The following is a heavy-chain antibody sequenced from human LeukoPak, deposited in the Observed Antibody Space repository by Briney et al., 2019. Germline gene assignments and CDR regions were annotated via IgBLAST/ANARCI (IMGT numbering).Heavy chain of an antibody. CDR2: IYSVDSDT. V-gene: IGHV5-51*01. J-gene: IGHJ3*02. D-gene: IGHD2-8*01. CDR3: ARRAVYDSPSILHAFDI. CDR1: GYGFTTDC. Sequence: GESLQISCMGSGYGFTTDCIAWVRQMPGKGLEWMGFIYSVDSDTRYSPTFQGQVTISADKSISTAYLQWNNLKASDTAMYYGARRAVYDSPSILHAFDIWGLGTMVTVS.